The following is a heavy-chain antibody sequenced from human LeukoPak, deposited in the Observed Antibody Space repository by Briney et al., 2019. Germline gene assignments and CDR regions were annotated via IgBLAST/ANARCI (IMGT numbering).Heavy chain of an antibody. J-gene: IGHJ4*02. Sequence: ASVKVSCKASGYTFTDHYIHWVRQAPGQGLEWMGWINPNSGGTNYAQKFQGRVTMTRDTSISTAYMELSRLRSDDTAVYYCARASRGILEWLLEYWGQGTLVTVSS. CDR3: ARASRGILEWLLEY. CDR2: INPNSGGT. D-gene: IGHD3-3*01. CDR1: GYTFTDHY. V-gene: IGHV1-2*02.